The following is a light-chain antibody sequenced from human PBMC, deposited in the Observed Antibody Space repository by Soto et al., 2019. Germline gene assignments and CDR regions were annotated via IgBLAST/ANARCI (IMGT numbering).Light chain of an antibody. CDR1: SSDVGGYNY. V-gene: IGLV2-11*01. CDR3: CSYAGNDTYV. CDR2: DVS. J-gene: IGLJ1*01. Sequence: QSVLTQSRSASGSPRHSVTIFSTGTSSDVGGYNYVSWYQQHPGKAPKLMIYDVSKRPSGVPDRFSGSKSGNTASLTISGLQAEDEDDDYCCSYAGNDTYVFGTGNKVTVL.